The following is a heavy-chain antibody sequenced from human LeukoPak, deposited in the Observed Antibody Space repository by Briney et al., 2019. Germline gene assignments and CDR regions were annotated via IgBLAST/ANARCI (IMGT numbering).Heavy chain of an antibody. CDR3: ARDGAAAAYDP. CDR2: ISSSSSYI. CDR1: GFTFSSYM. Sequence: GGSLRLSCAASGFTFSSYMMTWVRQAPGKGLEWVSSISSSSSYIYYADSVKGRFTISRDNAKNSLYLQMNSLRAEDTAVYYCARDGAAAAYDPWGQGTLVTVSS. V-gene: IGHV3-21*01. D-gene: IGHD6-13*01. J-gene: IGHJ5*02.